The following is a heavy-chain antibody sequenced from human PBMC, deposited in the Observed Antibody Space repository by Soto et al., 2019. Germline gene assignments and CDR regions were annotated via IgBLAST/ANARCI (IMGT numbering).Heavy chain of an antibody. CDR3: ASEGVVVPDFDY. CDR1: GFPFSNAW. Sequence: GGSLRLSCAASGFPFSNAWMSWVRQAPGKGLEWVSSISSSSSYIYYADSVKGRFTISRDNAKNSLYLQMNSLRAEDTAVYYCASEGVVVPDFDYWGQGTLVTVSS. CDR2: ISSSSSYI. J-gene: IGHJ4*02. D-gene: IGHD2-2*01. V-gene: IGHV3-21*01.